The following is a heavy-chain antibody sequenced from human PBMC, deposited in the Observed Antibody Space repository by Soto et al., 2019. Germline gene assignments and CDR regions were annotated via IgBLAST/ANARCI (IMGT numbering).Heavy chain of an antibody. V-gene: IGHV1-46*01. CDR3: AKVAKSGVVIEYFDS. D-gene: IGHD3-3*01. Sequence: ASVKVSCKAPADTFTSYYIHWVRQAPGHGLEWMGIINPNGGSTRFAQTFQGRITMTRDTSTSTVYMELRSLRADDTAVYYCAKVAKSGVVIEYFDSWGQGSLVTVSS. J-gene: IGHJ4*02. CDR2: INPNGGST. CDR1: ADTFTSYY.